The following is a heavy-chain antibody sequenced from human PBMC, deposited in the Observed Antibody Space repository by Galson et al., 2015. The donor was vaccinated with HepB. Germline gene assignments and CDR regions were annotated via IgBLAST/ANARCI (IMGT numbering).Heavy chain of an antibody. V-gene: IGHV1-2*06. CDR1: GYTFTGYY. Sequence: SVKVSCKASGYTFTGYYMHWVRQAPGQGLEWMGRINPNSGGTNYAQKFQGRVTMTRDTSISTAYMELSRLRSDDTAVYYCARDLEYCSGGSCSSYYYGMDVWGQGTTVTVSS. CDR2: INPNSGGT. D-gene: IGHD2-15*01. J-gene: IGHJ6*02. CDR3: ARDLEYCSGGSCSSYYYGMDV.